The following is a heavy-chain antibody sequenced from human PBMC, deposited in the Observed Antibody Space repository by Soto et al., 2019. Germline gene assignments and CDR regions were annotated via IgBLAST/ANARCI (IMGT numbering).Heavy chain of an antibody. CDR1: PFTYTYAW. V-gene: IGHV3-15*07. J-gene: IGHJ4*02. Sequence: EVQLVESEGGWVRPGGSLRLSCAASPFTYTYAWMNWVRQAPGKGLEWVGHVKRKSEGWATDYGTSLKERFTISRDDSTNMAYLQMNSLRSEDTAVYYCTTGYGSTWYQWGQGTLVTVSA. D-gene: IGHD6-13*01. CDR2: VKRKSEGWAT. CDR3: TTGYGSTWYQ.